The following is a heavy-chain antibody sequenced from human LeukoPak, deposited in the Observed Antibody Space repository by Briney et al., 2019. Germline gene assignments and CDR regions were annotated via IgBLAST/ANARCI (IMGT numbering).Heavy chain of an antibody. D-gene: IGHD6-13*01. CDR2: IESNGSSA. CDR1: GFTLSNSG. V-gene: IGHV3-74*01. CDR3: ARGYGRADDFDF. Sequence: PGGSLRLSCAASGFTLSNSGIHWVRQAPGKGLVWVAVIESNGSSASYPDSVEARFTLSRDNANNTRFLQMNSLRAEETAMYYCARGYGRADDFDFWGQGTLVTVSS. J-gene: IGHJ4*02.